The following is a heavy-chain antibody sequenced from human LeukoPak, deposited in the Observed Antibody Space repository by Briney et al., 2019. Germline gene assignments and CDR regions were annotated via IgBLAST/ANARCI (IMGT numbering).Heavy chain of an antibody. V-gene: IGHV1-24*01. CDR3: ARFQDKAVAGAYYFDY. J-gene: IGHJ4*02. CDR1: GYTLTELS. CDR2: FDPEDGET. Sequence: VASVKVSCKVSGYTLTELSMHWVRQAPGNGLEWMGGFDPEDGETIYAQKFQGRVTMTEDTSTDTAYMELSRLRSDDTAVYYCARFQDKAVAGAYYFDYWGQGTLVTVSS. D-gene: IGHD6-19*01.